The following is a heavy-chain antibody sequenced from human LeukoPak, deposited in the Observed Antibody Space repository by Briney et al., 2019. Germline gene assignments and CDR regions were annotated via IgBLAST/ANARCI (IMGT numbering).Heavy chain of an antibody. D-gene: IGHD3-9*01. Sequence: PGGSLRLSCAASGFTFSSYSMNWVRQAPGKGLEWVSSISSSSSYIYYADSVKGRFTVSRDNAKNSLYLQMNSLRAEDTAVYYCAKLAVYDILTGYYSKFDYWGQGTLVTVSS. CDR3: AKLAVYDILTGYYSKFDY. CDR1: GFTFSSYS. CDR2: ISSSSSYI. J-gene: IGHJ4*02. V-gene: IGHV3-21*01.